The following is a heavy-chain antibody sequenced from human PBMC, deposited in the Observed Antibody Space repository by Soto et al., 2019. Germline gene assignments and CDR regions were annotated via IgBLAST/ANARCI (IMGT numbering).Heavy chain of an antibody. CDR3: ARDDVIRAGIAAAGTGYYYYYGMDI. CDR2: ISAYNGNT. CDR1: GYTFTSYG. V-gene: IGHV1-18*01. D-gene: IGHD6-13*01. Sequence: ASVKISCKASGYTFTSYGISWVRQAPGQGLEWMGWISAYNGNTNYAQKLQGRVTMTTDTSTSTAYMELRSLRSDDTAVYYCARDDVIRAGIAAAGTGYYYYYGMDIWGHGTTVTVSS. J-gene: IGHJ6*02.